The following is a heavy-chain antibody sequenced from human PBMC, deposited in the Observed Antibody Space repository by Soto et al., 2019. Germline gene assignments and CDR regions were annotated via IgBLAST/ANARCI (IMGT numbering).Heavy chain of an antibody. J-gene: IGHJ4*02. CDR2: IWYDGSNK. D-gene: IGHD2-15*01. CDR1: GFTFSSYA. V-gene: IGHV3-33*08. CDR3: ARDPVTRYCSGGSCYGSYLDY. Sequence: GGSLRLSCAASGFTFSSYAMSWVRQAPGKGLEWVAVIWYDGSNKYYADSVKGRFTISRDNSKNTLYLQMNSLRAEDTAVYYCARDPVTRYCSGGSCYGSYLDYWGQGTLVTVSS.